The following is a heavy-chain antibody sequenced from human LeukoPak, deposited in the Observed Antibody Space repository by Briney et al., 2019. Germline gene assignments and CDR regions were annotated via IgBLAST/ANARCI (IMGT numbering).Heavy chain of an antibody. CDR3: ARKNQDDFWSGLYYYYYMDV. D-gene: IGHD3-3*01. V-gene: IGHV4-39*07. CDR2: IHYSGST. J-gene: IGHJ6*03. Sequence: SETLSLTCTVSGGSISSSSYYWGWIRQPPGKGLEWIGSIHYSGSTYYNPSLKSRVTISVGTSKNQFSLKLSSVTAADTAVYYCARKNQDDFWSGLYYYYYMDVWGKGTTLTVSS. CDR1: GGSISSSSYY.